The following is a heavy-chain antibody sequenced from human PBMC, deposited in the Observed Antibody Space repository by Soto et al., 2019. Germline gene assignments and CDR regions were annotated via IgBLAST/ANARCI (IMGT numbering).Heavy chain of an antibody. Sequence: QITLKESGPALVKPTQTLTLTCTFSGFSLSTSGEAVGWIRQPPGEALEWLALIYWDDDNRYNPTLKTRVTITKDTSKNQVVLTLTNMDPVDTATYYCAHYVSASPAGWFDPWGQGILVTVSS. CDR2: IYWDDDN. CDR1: GFSLSTSGEA. V-gene: IGHV2-5*02. D-gene: IGHD3-10*01. CDR3: AHYVSASPAGWFDP. J-gene: IGHJ5*02.